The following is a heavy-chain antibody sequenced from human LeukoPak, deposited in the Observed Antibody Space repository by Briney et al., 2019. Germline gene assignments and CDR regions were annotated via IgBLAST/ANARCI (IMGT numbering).Heavy chain of an antibody. D-gene: IGHD6-6*01. Sequence: GGSLRLSCAASGFTFSSYAMSWVRQAPGKGLEWVSAISGSGGSTYYADSVKGRFSISRDNSKNTLYLQMNSLRAEDTAVYYCAKGSGYSSSSMAGWGQGTLVTVSS. CDR2: ISGSGGST. J-gene: IGHJ4*02. CDR3: AKGSGYSSSSMAG. CDR1: GFTFSSYA. V-gene: IGHV3-23*01.